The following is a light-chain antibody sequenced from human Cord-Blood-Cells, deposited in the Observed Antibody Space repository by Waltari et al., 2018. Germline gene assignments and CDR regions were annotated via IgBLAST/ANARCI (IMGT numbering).Light chain of an antibody. V-gene: IGLV2-23*01. CDR3: CSYAGSSTYV. CDR1: SSDVWSYNL. CDR2: EGS. Sequence: QSALTQPASVSGSPGQSITISCTGTSSDVWSYNLLSWYQQHPGKAPKLMIYEGSKRPSGVSNRFSGSKSGNTASLTISGLQAEDEADYYCCSYAGSSTYVFGTGTKVTVL. J-gene: IGLJ1*01.